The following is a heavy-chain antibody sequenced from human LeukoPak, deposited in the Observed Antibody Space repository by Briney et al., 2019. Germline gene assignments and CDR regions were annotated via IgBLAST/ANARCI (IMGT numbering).Heavy chain of an antibody. CDR2: INPSGCST. Sequence: ASLKVSCKASGYTFTSYYMHWVRQAPGQGLEWMGIINPSGCSTSYAQKFQGRVTMTRDTSTSTVYMELSSLRSEDTAVYYCARAGTTGYSSGWYRYDAFDIWGQGTMVTVSS. V-gene: IGHV1-46*01. D-gene: IGHD6-19*01. CDR3: ARAGTTGYSSGWYRYDAFDI. CDR1: GYTFTSYY. J-gene: IGHJ3*02.